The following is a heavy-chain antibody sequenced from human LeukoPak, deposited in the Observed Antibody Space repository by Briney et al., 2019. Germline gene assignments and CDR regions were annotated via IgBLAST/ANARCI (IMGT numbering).Heavy chain of an antibody. CDR3: AREVPLRGGDCYFDY. Sequence: PSETLSLTCTVSGGSISSGDYYWSWIRQPPGKGLEWIGYIYYSGSTYYNPSLKSRVTISVDTSKNQFSLKLSSVTAADTAVYYCAREVPLRGGDCYFDYWGQGTLVTVSS. V-gene: IGHV4-30-4*01. CDR1: GGSISSGDYY. J-gene: IGHJ4*02. CDR2: IYYSGST. D-gene: IGHD2-21*02.